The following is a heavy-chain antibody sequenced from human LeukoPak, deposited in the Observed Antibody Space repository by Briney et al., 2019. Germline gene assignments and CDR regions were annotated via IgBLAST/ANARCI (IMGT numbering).Heavy chain of an antibody. Sequence: PSETLFLTCSVSGGSISSYYWSWIRQPAGKQPEWIGRMYTSGSTYYNPSLKSRVTMSADTSKNQFSLKLTSVTAADTSVYYCAREGGPGGDYGSIDSWGQGTLVTVSS. CDR1: GGSISSYY. V-gene: IGHV4-4*07. CDR2: MYTSGST. J-gene: IGHJ4*02. D-gene: IGHD4-17*01. CDR3: AREGGPGGDYGSIDS.